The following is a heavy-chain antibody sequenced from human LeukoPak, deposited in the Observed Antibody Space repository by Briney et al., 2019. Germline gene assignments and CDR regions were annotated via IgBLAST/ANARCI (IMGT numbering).Heavy chain of an antibody. D-gene: IGHD2-8*01. CDR2: IDYSGKT. J-gene: IGHJ4*02. CDR3: ARARYCSNGVCYFDY. V-gene: IGHV4-31*03. CDR1: GGSISSGGYH. Sequence: SETLSLTCTVSGGSISSGGYHWSWIRQHPGTDLEWIGNIDYSGKTYYNPSLKSRITISIDTSEKQFSLMLSSVTAADTAVYYCARARYCSNGVCYFDYWGQGTLVTVSS.